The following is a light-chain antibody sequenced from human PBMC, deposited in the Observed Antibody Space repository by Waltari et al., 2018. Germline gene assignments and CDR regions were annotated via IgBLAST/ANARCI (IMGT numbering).Light chain of an antibody. J-gene: IGLJ1*01. CDR3: QVWDVSSDHLYV. CDR1: NIGRKT. CDR2: HDI. V-gene: IGLV3-21*04. Sequence: SYVLTQPPSVSVAPGDTARVTCGGANIGRKTGHRYQQKPGQAPILVISHDIDRPSGIPERFSGYTYGNTATLTISRVVAGDEADYYCQVWDVSSDHLYVFGTGTRVTV.